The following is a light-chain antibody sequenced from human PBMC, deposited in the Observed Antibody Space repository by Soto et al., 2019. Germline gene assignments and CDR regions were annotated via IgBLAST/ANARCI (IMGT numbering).Light chain of an antibody. CDR2: ATS. V-gene: IGKV3-20*01. Sequence: EIVLTQSPATLSLSPGERATLSCRASQSVSSSLAWYQQKPGQAPRLLVYATSTRAVGVPDRFTGSGSGTDFTLTISRLEPEDFAVYYCQHYGRSPMFGPGTVVEIK. CDR1: QSVSSS. CDR3: QHYGRSPM. J-gene: IGKJ1*01.